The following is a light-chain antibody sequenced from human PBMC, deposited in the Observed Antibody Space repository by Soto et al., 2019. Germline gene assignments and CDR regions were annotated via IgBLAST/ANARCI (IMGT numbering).Light chain of an antibody. CDR3: QQYTNWPPWT. J-gene: IGKJ1*01. Sequence: EIVLTQSPGTLSLSPGERATLSCRASQSVSNNYLAWYQQKPGQAPRLLIYGASNRATGIPDRFSGSGSGTEFTLTISSLHSEDFAVYYCQQYTNWPPWTFGQGTKVDIK. CDR2: GAS. CDR1: QSVSNN. V-gene: IGKV3D-15*01.